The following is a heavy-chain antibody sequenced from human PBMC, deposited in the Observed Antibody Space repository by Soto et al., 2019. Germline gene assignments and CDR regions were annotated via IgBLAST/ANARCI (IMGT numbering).Heavy chain of an antibody. CDR3: ARQGRYDFWSGYSSDY. CDR2: IYYSGST. D-gene: IGHD3-3*01. V-gene: IGHV4-39*01. J-gene: IGHJ4*02. CDR1: GGSISSSSYY. Sequence: QLQLQESGPGLVKPSETLSLTCTVSGGSISSSSYYWGWIRQPPGKGLEWIGSIYYSGSTYYNPSLKSRVTISVDTSKNQFSLKLSSVTAADTAVYYCARQGRYDFWSGYSSDYWGQGTLVTVSS.